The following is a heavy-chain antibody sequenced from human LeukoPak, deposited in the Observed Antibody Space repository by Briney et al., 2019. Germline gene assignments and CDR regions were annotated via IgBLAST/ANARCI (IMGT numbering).Heavy chain of an antibody. D-gene: IGHD6-19*01. CDR1: GFTFSSYW. Sequence: PGGSLRLSCAASGFTFSSYWMSWVRQAPGKGLEWVANIKQDGSEKYYVDSVKGRFTISRDNAKNSLYLQMNSLRAEDTALYYCAKDMRAVAGTNNFDYWGQGTLVTVSS. V-gene: IGHV3-7*03. CDR3: AKDMRAVAGTNNFDY. CDR2: IKQDGSEK. J-gene: IGHJ4*02.